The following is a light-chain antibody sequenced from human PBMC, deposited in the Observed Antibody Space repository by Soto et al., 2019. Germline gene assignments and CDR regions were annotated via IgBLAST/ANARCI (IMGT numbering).Light chain of an antibody. J-gene: IGLJ3*02. Sequence: SSELTQSPSVSVAPGQTARITCGGNNIGSKSVHWYQQKPGQAPVVVVYDDSDRPSGIPERFSGSNSGSTATLTISRVEAGDEADYYCQVWDNDSDHRVFGGGTQLTVL. CDR1: NIGSKS. CDR3: QVWDNDSDHRV. CDR2: DDS. V-gene: IGLV3-21*02.